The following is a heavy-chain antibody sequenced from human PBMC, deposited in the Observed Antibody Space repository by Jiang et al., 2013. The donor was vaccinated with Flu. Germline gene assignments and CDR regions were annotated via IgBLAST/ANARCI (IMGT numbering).Heavy chain of an antibody. CDR1: GYTFFSYG. CDR2: IIPIFGTA. J-gene: IGHJ4*02. Sequence: SGAEVKKPGASVTVSCKASGYTFFSYGISWVRQAPGQGLEWMGGIIPIFGTANYAQKFQGRVTITADESTSTAYMELSSLRSEDTAVYYCARGDMIAFGGVIVPQYYFDYWGQGTLVTVSS. V-gene: IGHV1-69*13. CDR3: ARGDMIAFGGVIVPQYYFDY. D-gene: IGHD3-16*02.